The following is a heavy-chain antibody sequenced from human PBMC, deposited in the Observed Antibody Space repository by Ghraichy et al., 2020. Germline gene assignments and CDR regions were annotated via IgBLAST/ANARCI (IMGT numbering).Heavy chain of an antibody. V-gene: IGHV3-49*03. CDR2: IRSKAYGGTT. D-gene: IGHD5-24*01. CDR1: GFTFGDYA. Sequence: GGSLRLSCTASGFTFGDYAMSWFRQAPGKGLEWVGFIRSKAYGGTTEYAASVKGRFTISRDDSKSIAYLQMNSLKTEDTAVYYCTRDLGDRVEMATIWYYYYYGMDVWGQGTTVTVSS. J-gene: IGHJ6*02. CDR3: TRDLGDRVEMATIWYYYYYGMDV.